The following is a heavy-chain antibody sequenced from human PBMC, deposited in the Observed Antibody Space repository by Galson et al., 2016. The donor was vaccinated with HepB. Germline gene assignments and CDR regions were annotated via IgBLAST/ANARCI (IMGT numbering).Heavy chain of an antibody. V-gene: IGHV4-39*01. CDR2: IYYTGST. J-gene: IGHJ4*02. CDR1: GGSISSSSYY. D-gene: IGHD6-13*01. Sequence: ETLSLTCTVSGGSISSSSYYWGWIRQPPGKGLEWIGSIYYTGSTYYNPSLKSRVTISVDTSKNQFSLKLSSVTAADTAVYYCARHSGYSSSWYFFEALDYWGQGTLVTVSS. CDR3: ARHSGYSSSWYFFEALDY.